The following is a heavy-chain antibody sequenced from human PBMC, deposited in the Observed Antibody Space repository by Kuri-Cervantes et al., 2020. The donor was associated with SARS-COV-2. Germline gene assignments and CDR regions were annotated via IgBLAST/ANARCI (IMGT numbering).Heavy chain of an antibody. CDR1: GFTFSSYA. CDR3: ARDGDDYGDYDTYFDY. V-gene: IGHV3-30-3*01. J-gene: IGHJ4*02. CDR2: ISYDGSNK. Sequence: GESLKISCAASGFTFSSYAMHWVRQAPGKGLEWVAVISYDGSNKYYADSVKGRFTISRDNSKNTLYPQMNSLRAEDTAVYYCARDGDDYGDYDTYFDYWGQGTLVTVSS. D-gene: IGHD4-17*01.